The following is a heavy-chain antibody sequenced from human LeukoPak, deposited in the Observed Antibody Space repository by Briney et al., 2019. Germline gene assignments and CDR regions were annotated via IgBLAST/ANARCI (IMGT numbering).Heavy chain of an antibody. J-gene: IGHJ4*02. Sequence: GRSLRLSCAASGFTFSSYGMHWVRQAPGKGLEWVAVIWYDGSNKYYADSVKGRFTISRDNSKNTLYLQMNSLRAEDTAVYYCARDPTMIVVEYYFDYWGQGTLVTASS. CDR1: GFTFSSYG. CDR2: IWYDGSNK. D-gene: IGHD3-22*01. CDR3: ARDPTMIVVEYYFDY. V-gene: IGHV3-33*01.